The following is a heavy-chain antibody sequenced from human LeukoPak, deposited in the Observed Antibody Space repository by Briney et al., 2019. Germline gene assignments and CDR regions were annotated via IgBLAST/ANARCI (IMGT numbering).Heavy chain of an antibody. V-gene: IGHV1-2*02. D-gene: IGHD2-15*01. J-gene: IGHJ4*02. CDR1: GYTFIAYY. Sequence: ASVKVSCKASGYTFIAYYVQWVRQAPGQGLEWMGWINPNTGGTKTAQKFQGRVTMTRDTSITTAYMELGRLTSDDKAVYYCARRYCSGGSCYPDYWAREPWSPSPQ. CDR2: INPNTGGT. CDR3: ARRYCSGGSCYPDY.